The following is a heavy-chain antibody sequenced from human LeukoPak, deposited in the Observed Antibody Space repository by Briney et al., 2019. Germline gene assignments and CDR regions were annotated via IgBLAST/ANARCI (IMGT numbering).Heavy chain of an antibody. CDR1: GYTFTSYG. Sequence: SVKVSCKASGYTFTSYGISWVRQAPGQGLEWMGGIIPIFGTANYAQKFQGRVTITADESTSTAYMELSSLRSEDTAVYYCARGPDYYDSSGYYRNNYWGQGTLVTVSS. J-gene: IGHJ4*02. CDR2: IIPIFGTA. D-gene: IGHD3-22*01. V-gene: IGHV1-69*13. CDR3: ARGPDYYDSSGYYRNNY.